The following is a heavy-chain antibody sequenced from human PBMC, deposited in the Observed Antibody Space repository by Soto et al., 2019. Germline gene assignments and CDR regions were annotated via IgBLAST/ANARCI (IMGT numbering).Heavy chain of an antibody. J-gene: IGHJ6*02. V-gene: IGHV3-33*01. CDR3: ARDASYYSLWSGYYPSRNGMDV. CDR1: VFTFSSVG. Sequence: PGGSLRLSCAASVFTFSSVGMRWVRQAPGKGLEWVSLIWYDGSKKSYGDSVKGRFTISRDNSRNTVYLQMNSLRADDTAVYYCARDASYYSLWSGYYPSRNGMDVWGQGTTVT. CDR2: IWYDGSKK. D-gene: IGHD3-3*01.